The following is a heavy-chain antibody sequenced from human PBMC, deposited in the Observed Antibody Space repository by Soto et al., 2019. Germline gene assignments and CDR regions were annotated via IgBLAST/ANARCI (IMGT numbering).Heavy chain of an antibody. CDR3: ARGEPRFMEWLLLRDYFDP. CDR1: GGSFSSYY. D-gene: IGHD3-3*01. V-gene: IGHV4-34*01. Sequence: QVQLQQWGAGLLKPSETLSLTCAVYGGSFSSYYWSWIRQPPGKGLEWIGVINHSGSTNYDPSLNSPVTISIAAYKKHACTTLGSVCAAYPAVSCWARGEPRFMEWLLLRDYFDPWGQGTLVTVSS. J-gene: IGHJ5*02. CDR2: INHSGST.